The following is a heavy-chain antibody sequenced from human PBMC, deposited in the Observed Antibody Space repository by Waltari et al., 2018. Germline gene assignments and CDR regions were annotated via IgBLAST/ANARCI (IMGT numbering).Heavy chain of an antibody. CDR1: GDSISTSDY. Sequence: QLQLQESGPGLVKPSGTLSLICAVSGDSISTSDYWSWVRQPPGKGLEWIGQVRGDGKTNYNPSFASRVTMSLDTSTYHFALKLTSATAADTALYYCARDRGRGLYLDTWGQGTLVTVSP. CDR2: VRGDGKT. CDR3: ARDRGRGLYLDT. D-gene: IGHD1-1*01. J-gene: IGHJ4*02. V-gene: IGHV4-4*02.